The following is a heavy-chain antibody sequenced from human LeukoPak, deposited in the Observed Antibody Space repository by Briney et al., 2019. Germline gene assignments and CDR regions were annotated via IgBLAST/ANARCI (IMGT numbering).Heavy chain of an antibody. CDR3: TRVVGAIQYGRVDY. Sequence: GGSLSLSCTASGFILGDYAMRWFRQAPGRGLEWVGLIRSKAYGGTTEYDTSVKGRFTISRDDSKSIAYLQMNSLKTEDTDVYYCTRVVGAIQYGRVDYWGQGTLVTVSS. CDR2: IRSKAYGGTT. D-gene: IGHD1-26*01. V-gene: IGHV3-49*03. CDR1: GFILGDYA. J-gene: IGHJ4*02.